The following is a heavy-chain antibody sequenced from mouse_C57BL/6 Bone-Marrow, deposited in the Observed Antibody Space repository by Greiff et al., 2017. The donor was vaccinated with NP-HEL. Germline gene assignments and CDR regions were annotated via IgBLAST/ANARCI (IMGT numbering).Heavy chain of an antibody. CDR3: ARLSFYYDYDYAMDY. V-gene: IGHV14-2*01. D-gene: IGHD2-4*01. J-gene: IGHJ4*01. CDR1: GFNIKDYY. CDR2: IDPEDGET. Sequence: VQLQQSGAELVKPGASVKLSCTASGFNIKDYYMHWVKQRTEQGLEWIGRIDPEDGETKYAPKFQGKATLTADTSSNTAYLQLSSLTSEDTAVYYCARLSFYYDYDYAMDYWGQGTSVTVSS.